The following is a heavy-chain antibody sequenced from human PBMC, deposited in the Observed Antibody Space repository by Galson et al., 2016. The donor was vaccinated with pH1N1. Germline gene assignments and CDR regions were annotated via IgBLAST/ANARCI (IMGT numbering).Heavy chain of an antibody. CDR2: ITSGSFHI. V-gene: IGHV3-21*01. CDR1: GFIFSGYS. J-gene: IGHJ6*02. D-gene: IGHD3-10*01. CDR3: ARDRSGRGVGSSSYMDV. Sequence: SLRLSCAASGFIFSGYSMNWVRQAPGKGLEWVSSITSGSFHIYYADSVKGRFSISRDNAKDSLFLQMNSLRAEDTALYYCARDRSGRGVGSSSYMDVWGQGTTVTVSS.